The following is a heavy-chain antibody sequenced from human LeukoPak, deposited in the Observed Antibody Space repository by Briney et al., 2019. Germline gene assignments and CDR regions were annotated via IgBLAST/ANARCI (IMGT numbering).Heavy chain of an antibody. D-gene: IGHD6-6*01. J-gene: IGHJ4*02. CDR3: ARYSSSSVY. CDR2: ISYDGSNK. V-gene: IGHV3-30-3*01. Sequence: GRSLRLSCAASGFTFSSYAMHWVRQAPGKGLEWVAVISYDGSNKYYADSVKGRFTISRDNSKYTLYLQMNSLRAEDTAVYYCARYSSSSVYWGQGTLVTVSS. CDR1: GFTFSSYA.